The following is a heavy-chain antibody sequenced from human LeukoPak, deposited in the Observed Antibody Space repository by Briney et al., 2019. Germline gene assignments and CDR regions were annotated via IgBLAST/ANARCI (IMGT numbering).Heavy chain of an antibody. V-gene: IGHV3-11*01. Sequence: GGSLRLSCAASGFTFSDYYMSWIRQAPGKGLGWVSYISRSGSSTYYADSVKGRFTISRDNAKNSLYLQMNSLGAEDTAVYYCARARFTKDYWGQGTLVTVSS. CDR1: GFTFSDYY. D-gene: IGHD2-8*01. J-gene: IGHJ4*02. CDR3: ARARFTKDY. CDR2: ISRSGSST.